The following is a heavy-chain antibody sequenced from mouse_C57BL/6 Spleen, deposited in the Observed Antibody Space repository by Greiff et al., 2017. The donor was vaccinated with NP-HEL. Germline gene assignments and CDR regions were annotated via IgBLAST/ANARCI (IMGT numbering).Heavy chain of an antibody. V-gene: IGHV5-6*01. J-gene: IGHJ2*01. CDR2: ISSGGSYP. Sequence: EVMLVESGGDLVKPGGSLKLSCAASGFTFSSYGMSWVRQTPDKRLEWVATISSGGSYPYYPDNVKGRFTISRDNAKNTLYLQMSSLKSEDTAMDYCARYDYEDYFDYWGQGTTLTVSS. CDR3: ARYDYEDYFDY. CDR1: GFTFSSYG. D-gene: IGHD2-4*01.